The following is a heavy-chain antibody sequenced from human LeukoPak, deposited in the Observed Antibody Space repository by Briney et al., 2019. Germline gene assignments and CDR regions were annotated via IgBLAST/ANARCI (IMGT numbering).Heavy chain of an antibody. CDR3: ARGRLRYFDWLPISDWYFDL. CDR1: GGSISSYY. CDR2: IYTSVST. Sequence: SETLSLTCTVSGGSISSYYWSWIRQPAGKGLEWIGRIYTSVSTNYNPSLKSRVTMSVDTSKNQFSLKLSPVTAADTAVYYCARGRLRYFDWLPISDWYFDLWGRGTLVTVSS. D-gene: IGHD3-9*01. V-gene: IGHV4-4*07. J-gene: IGHJ2*01.